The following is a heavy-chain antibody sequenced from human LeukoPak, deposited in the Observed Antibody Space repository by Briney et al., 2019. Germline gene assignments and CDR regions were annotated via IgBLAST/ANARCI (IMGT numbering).Heavy chain of an antibody. D-gene: IGHD5/OR15-5a*01. CDR1: GGSFSGYY. V-gene: IGHV4-34*01. CDR3: ASLVSRSRGMDV. CDR2: INHSGST. J-gene: IGHJ6*04. Sequence: SETLSLTCAVYGGSFSGYYWSWIRQPPGKGLEWIGEINHSGSTNYNPSLKSRVTISVDTSKNQFSLKLSSVTAADTAVYYCASLVSRSRGMDVWGKGTTVTVSS.